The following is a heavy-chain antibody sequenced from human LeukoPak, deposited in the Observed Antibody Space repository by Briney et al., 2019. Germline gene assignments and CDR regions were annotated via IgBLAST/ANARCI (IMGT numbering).Heavy chain of an antibody. CDR2: IYYSGST. CDR1: GGSFSGYY. J-gene: IGHJ4*02. Sequence: SETLSLTCAVYGGSFSGYYWSWIRQPPGKGLEWIGSIYYSGSTYYNPSLKSRVTISVDTSKNQFSLKLSSVTAADTAVYYCASGLDGDYVLWGQGTLVTVSS. CDR3: ASGLDGDYVL. V-gene: IGHV4-34*01. D-gene: IGHD4-17*01.